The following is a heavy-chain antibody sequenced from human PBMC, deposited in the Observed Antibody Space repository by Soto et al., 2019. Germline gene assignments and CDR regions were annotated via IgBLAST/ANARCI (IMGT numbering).Heavy chain of an antibody. D-gene: IGHD2-8*01. V-gene: IGHV1-69*01. CDR1: GGTFSSYA. CDR3: ARGLRDCTNGVCYANWFDP. CDR2: IIPIFGTA. Sequence: QVQLVQSGAEVKKPGSSVKVSCKASGGTFSSYAISWVRQAPGQGLEWMGGIIPIFGTANYAQKFQGRVTITADESTSTAHMELSSLSSEDTAVYYCARGLRDCTNGVCYANWFDPWGQGTLVTVSS. J-gene: IGHJ5*02.